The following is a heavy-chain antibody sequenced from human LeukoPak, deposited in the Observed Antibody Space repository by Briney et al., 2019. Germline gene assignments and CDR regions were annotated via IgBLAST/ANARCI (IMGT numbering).Heavy chain of an antibody. CDR2: ISYDGGNK. CDR3: ARGSGYSYAFTGRERTKSRLDY. V-gene: IGHV3-30*03. J-gene: IGHJ4*02. Sequence: GGSLRLSCAASGFTFSTYGMHWVRQAPGKGLEGGAVISYDGGNKYYADSVKGRFTISRDNSKNMLFLQMDSLKPEDTAVYYCARGSGYSYAFTGRERTKSRLDYWGQGTLVTVSS. CDR1: GFTFSTYG. D-gene: IGHD5-18*01.